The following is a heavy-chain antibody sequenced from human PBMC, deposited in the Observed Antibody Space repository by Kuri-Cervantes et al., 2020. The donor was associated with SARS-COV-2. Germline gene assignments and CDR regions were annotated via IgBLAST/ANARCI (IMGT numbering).Heavy chain of an antibody. Sequence: GESLKISCAASGFTFSSYGMHWVRQAPGKGLEWVAVISYDGSNKYYADSVKGRFTISRDNSKNTLYLQMNSLRAEDTAVYYCAEEIDIVVVPAAPYYYYGMDVWGQGTTVTVSS. J-gene: IGHJ6*02. CDR2: ISYDGSNK. CDR1: GFTFSSYG. V-gene: IGHV3-30*18. CDR3: AEEIDIVVVPAAPYYYYGMDV. D-gene: IGHD2-2*01.